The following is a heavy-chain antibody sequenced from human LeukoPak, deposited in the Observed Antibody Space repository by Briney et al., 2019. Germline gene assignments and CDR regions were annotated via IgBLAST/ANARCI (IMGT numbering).Heavy chain of an antibody. Sequence: PGGSLRLSCAASGFTFSNYGMHWVRQAPGKGLEWVAFIRYDGSNKYYADSVRGRFTISRDNSKNTLYLQMNSLRAEDTAVYYCAKDQQQWLAKDNWFDPWGQGTLVTVSS. D-gene: IGHD6-19*01. CDR1: GFTFSNYG. J-gene: IGHJ5*02. CDR2: IRYDGSNK. V-gene: IGHV3-30*02. CDR3: AKDQQQWLAKDNWFDP.